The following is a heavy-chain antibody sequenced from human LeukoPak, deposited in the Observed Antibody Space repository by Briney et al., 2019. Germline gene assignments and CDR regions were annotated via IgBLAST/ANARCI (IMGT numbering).Heavy chain of an antibody. CDR2: ISSSGSTI. CDR3: ARSLWFGESNLDY. V-gene: IGHV3-11*04. J-gene: IGHJ4*02. CDR1: GFTFSDYY. D-gene: IGHD3-10*01. Sequence: GGSLRLSCAASGFTFSDYYMSWIRQAPGKGLEWVSYISSSGSTIYYADSVKGRFTISRDNSKNTLYLQINSLRAEDTAIYYCARSLWFGESNLDYWGQGTLVTVSS.